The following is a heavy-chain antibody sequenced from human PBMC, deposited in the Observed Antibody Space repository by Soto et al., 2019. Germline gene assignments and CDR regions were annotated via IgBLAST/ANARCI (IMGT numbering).Heavy chain of an antibody. J-gene: IGHJ5*02. CDR3: ARDLGGCSGGSCRYNWFDP. Sequence: AASVKVSCKASGGTFSSYVISWVRQAPGQGPEWMGGIIPMYGTVNYAQNFQDRVTIVADTSTSTAYMELSSLRSEDTAVYYCARDLGGCSGGSCRYNWFDPWGQGTLVTVSS. V-gene: IGHV1-69*06. CDR1: GGTFSSYV. D-gene: IGHD2-15*01. CDR2: IIPMYGTV.